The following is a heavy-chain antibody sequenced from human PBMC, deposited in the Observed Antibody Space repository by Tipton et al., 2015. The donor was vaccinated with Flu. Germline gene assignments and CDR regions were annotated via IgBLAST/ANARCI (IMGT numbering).Heavy chain of an antibody. Sequence: TLSLTCTVSGGSISSGSYYWSWIRQPAGKGLEWIGRVYPSGSANYNPSLKSRVTISVDTSKNQFSLKLSSVTAADTAVYHCARGDCSSTSCLDYWGQGTLVTVSS. J-gene: IGHJ4*02. CDR1: GGSISSGSYY. CDR3: ARGDCSSTSCLDY. D-gene: IGHD2-2*01. CDR2: VYPSGSA. V-gene: IGHV4-61*02.